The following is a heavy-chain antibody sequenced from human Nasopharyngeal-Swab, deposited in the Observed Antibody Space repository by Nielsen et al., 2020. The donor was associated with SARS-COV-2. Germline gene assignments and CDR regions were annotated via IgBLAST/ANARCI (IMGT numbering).Heavy chain of an antibody. CDR3: ARREVGCSSTSCYDY. CDR1: GFTVSSNY. CDR2: IYSGGST. Sequence: GGSLRLSCAASGFTVSSNYMSWVRQAPGKGLEWVSVIYSGGSTCYADSVKGRFTISRDNSKNTLYLQMNSLRAEDTAVYYCARREVGCSSTSCYDYWGQGTLVTVSS. V-gene: IGHV3-53*01. D-gene: IGHD2-2*01. J-gene: IGHJ4*02.